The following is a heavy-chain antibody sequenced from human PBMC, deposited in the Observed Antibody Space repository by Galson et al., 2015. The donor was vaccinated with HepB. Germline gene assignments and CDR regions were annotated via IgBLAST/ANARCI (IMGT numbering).Heavy chain of an antibody. CDR3: ARHLDESRGYGMDV. CDR1: GGSISSRSYY. D-gene: IGHD5-24*01. J-gene: IGHJ6*02. Sequence: LSLTCSVFGGSISSRSYYRGWIRQPRGKGLEWIGSIYYNGITHYNPSLKSRVTISVDTPKTQFSLKVTSVTAADTAVYYCARHLDESRGYGMDVWGQGTTVTVSS. V-gene: IGHV4-39*01. CDR2: IYYNGIT.